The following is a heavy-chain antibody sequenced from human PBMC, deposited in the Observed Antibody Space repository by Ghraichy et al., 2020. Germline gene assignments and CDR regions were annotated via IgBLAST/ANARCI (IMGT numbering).Heavy chain of an antibody. V-gene: IGHV3-53*01. D-gene: IGHD6-13*01. Sequence: GGSLRLSCAASGFTVSSNYMSWVRQAPGKGLEWVSVIYSGGSTYYADSVKGQFTISRDNSKNTLYLQMNSLRAEDTAVYYCARPGIAAAEQQLVSFYGMDVWGQGTTVTVSS. CDR2: IYSGGST. J-gene: IGHJ6*02. CDR3: ARPGIAAAEQQLVSFYGMDV. CDR1: GFTVSSNY.